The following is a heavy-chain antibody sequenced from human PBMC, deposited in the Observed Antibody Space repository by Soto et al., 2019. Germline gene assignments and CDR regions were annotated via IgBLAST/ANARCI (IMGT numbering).Heavy chain of an antibody. V-gene: IGHV4-39*01. Sequence: PSETLSLTCTVSGGSISSSSYYWGWIRQPPGKGLEWIGSTYYSGSTYYNPSLKSRVTISVDTSKNQFSLKLSSVTAADTAVYYCARRGYSYGESDAFDIWGQGTMVTVSS. CDR3: ARRGYSYGESDAFDI. CDR1: GGSISSSSYY. D-gene: IGHD5-18*01. J-gene: IGHJ3*02. CDR2: TYYSGST.